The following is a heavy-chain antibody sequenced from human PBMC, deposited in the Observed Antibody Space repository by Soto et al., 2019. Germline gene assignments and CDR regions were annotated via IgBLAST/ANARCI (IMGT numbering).Heavy chain of an antibody. D-gene: IGHD2-2*01. CDR3: VKERMEQYQVLPFFEY. CDR1: GFTFSSYG. J-gene: IGHJ4*02. V-gene: IGHV3-30*18. CDR2: ISYDGSNK. Sequence: GGSLRVSCAASGFTFSSYGMHWVRQAPGKGVEWVTVISYDGSNKYYADSVKGRFTISRDNSKNTLYLQMNSLRAEDTAVYYCVKERMEQYQVLPFFEYWGQGTLVTVSS.